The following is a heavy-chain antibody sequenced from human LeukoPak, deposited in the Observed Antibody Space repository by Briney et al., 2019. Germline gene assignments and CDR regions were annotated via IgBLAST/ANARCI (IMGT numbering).Heavy chain of an antibody. CDR1: GFTFDDYG. CDR2: INWNGGST. J-gene: IGHJ3*02. D-gene: IGHD3-22*01. Sequence: GGSLRLSCAASGFTFDDYGMSWVRQAPGKGLEWVSGINWNGGSTGYADSVKGRFTIARDNAKNSLYLQMNSLRAEDTAVYYCARAKFDSSGYYYRGFDIWGQGTVVTVSS. V-gene: IGHV3-20*04. CDR3: ARAKFDSSGYYYRGFDI.